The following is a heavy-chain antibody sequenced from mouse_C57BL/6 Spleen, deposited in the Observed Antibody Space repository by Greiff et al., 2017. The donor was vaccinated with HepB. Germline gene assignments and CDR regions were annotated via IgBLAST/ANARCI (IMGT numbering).Heavy chain of an antibody. CDR1: GYSITSGYY. CDR2: ISYDGSN. CDR3: ARRDYDYAVAY. V-gene: IGHV3-6*01. J-gene: IGHJ3*01. Sequence: EVQLVESGPGLVKPSQSLSLTCSVTGYSITSGYYWNWIRQFPGNKLEWMGYISYDGSNNYNPSLKNRISITRDTSKNQFFLKLNSVTTEDTATYYCARRDYDYAVAYWGQGTLVTVSA. D-gene: IGHD2-4*01.